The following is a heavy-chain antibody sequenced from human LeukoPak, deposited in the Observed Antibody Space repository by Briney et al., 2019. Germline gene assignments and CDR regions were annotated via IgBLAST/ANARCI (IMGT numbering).Heavy chain of an antibody. J-gene: IGHJ6*02. Sequence: SETLSLTCTVSGGSISSGGYYWSWLRQHPGKGLEWIGYIYYSGSTYYNPSLKSRVTISVDTSKNQFSLKLSSVTAADTAVYHCASRVVAASDYYYYYGMDVWGRGTTVTVSS. V-gene: IGHV4-31*03. CDR3: ASRVVAASDYYYYYGMDV. CDR2: IYYSGST. D-gene: IGHD2-15*01. CDR1: GGSISSGGYY.